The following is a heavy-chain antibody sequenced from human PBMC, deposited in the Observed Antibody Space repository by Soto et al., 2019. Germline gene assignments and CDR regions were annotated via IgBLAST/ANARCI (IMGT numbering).Heavy chain of an antibody. J-gene: IGHJ3*02. CDR1: GFTLSRHW. CDR3: ARDGLPFALDI. Sequence: GGSLRLSCAASGFTLSRHWMSWVRQAPGKGLEWVAKIKEDGSEINYVDSVKGRFTISRDNAKNSLYLQMDSLRAEDTAVYYCARDGLPFALDIWGQGTMVTVS. V-gene: IGHV3-7*03. CDR2: IKEDGSEI. D-gene: IGHD3-16*01.